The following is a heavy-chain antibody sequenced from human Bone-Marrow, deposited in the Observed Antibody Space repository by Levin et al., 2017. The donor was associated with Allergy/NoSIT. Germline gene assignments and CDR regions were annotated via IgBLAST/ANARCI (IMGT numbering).Heavy chain of an antibody. CDR2: INPSGST. CDR3: ARGGPVTPWYFDY. J-gene: IGHJ4*02. CDR1: GGSFNSYY. V-gene: IGHV4-34*01. D-gene: IGHD4-17*01. Sequence: PSETLSLTCAVYGGSFNSYYWSWIRQPPGKGLEWIGDINPSGSTNYNPSLKSRVTISVDVSKNHFSLNLNSMTAADTAVYYCARGGPVTPWYFDYWGQGTLVTVSS.